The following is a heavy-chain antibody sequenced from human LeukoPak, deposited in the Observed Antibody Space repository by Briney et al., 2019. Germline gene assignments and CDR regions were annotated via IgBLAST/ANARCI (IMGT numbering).Heavy chain of an antibody. Sequence: SETLSLTCTVSGGSISSYYWSWFRQPAGKGLEWIGRIYTSGSTNYNPSLKSRVTMSVDTSKNQFSLKLSSVTAADTAVYYCARGPRHIYGDYPRWEGGRHYMDVWGKGTTVTVSS. CDR3: ARGPRHIYGDYPRWEGGRHYMDV. J-gene: IGHJ6*03. CDR1: GGSISSYY. V-gene: IGHV4-4*07. D-gene: IGHD4-17*01. CDR2: IYTSGST.